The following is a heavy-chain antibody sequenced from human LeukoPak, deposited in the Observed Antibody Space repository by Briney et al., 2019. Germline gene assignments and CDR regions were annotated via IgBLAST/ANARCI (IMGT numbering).Heavy chain of an antibody. V-gene: IGHV4-59*01. D-gene: IGHD4-17*01. CDR2: IYYSGST. Sequence: SETLSLTCTVSGGSISSYYWSWIRQPPGKGLEWIGYIYYSGSTNSNPSLKSRVTISVDTSKNQFSLKLSSVTAADTAVYYCARDHGEGFDYWGQETLVTVSS. CDR1: GGSISSYY. J-gene: IGHJ4*02. CDR3: ARDHGEGFDY.